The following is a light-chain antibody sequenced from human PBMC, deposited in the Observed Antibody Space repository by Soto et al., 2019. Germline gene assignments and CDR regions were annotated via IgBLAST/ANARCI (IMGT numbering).Light chain of an antibody. J-gene: IGKJ4*01. CDR3: QQYD. Sequence: DIVLTQSPGTLSLSPGERATLSCRTSESISSEYLAWYQQRPGQAPRLLIYGASSRATGVPDRFSGSGSGTDFTLTITRLEPEDFAVYYCQQYDFDGGTKVEMK. CDR2: GAS. CDR1: ESISSEY. V-gene: IGKV3-20*01.